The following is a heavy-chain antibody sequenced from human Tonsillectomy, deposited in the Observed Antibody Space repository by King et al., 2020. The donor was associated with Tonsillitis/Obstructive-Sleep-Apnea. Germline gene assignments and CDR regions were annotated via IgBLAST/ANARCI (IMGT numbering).Heavy chain of an antibody. CDR2: ISAYNGNT. Sequence: LVQSGAEVKKPGASVKVSCKASGYTFTSYGISWVRQAPGQGLEWMGWISAYNGNTNYAQKLQGRVTMTTDTSTSTAYMELRSLRSDDTAVYYCARSPLFYDFWSGHPEGWLLDPWGQGTLVTVSS. CDR3: ARSPLFYDFWSGHPEGWLLDP. CDR1: GYTFTSYG. D-gene: IGHD3-3*01. J-gene: IGHJ5*02. V-gene: IGHV1-18*01.